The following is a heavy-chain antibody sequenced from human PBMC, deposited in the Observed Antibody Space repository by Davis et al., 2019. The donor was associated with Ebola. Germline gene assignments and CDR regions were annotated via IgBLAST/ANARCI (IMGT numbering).Heavy chain of an antibody. Sequence: SVKVSCKASGGTFSSYTISWVRQAPGQGLEWMGRIIPILGIANYAQKFQGRVTITADKSASTAYMELSSLRSEDTAVYYCAGAGSNLVSLHYGMDVWGQGTTVTVSS. J-gene: IGHJ6*02. V-gene: IGHV1-69*02. D-gene: IGHD3-10*01. CDR3: AGAGSNLVSLHYGMDV. CDR1: GGTFSSYT. CDR2: IIPILGIA.